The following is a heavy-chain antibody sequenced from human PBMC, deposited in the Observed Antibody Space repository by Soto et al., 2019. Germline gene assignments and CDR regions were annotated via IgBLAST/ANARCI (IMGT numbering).Heavy chain of an antibody. CDR1: GFTFDDYA. Sequence: PGGSLRLSCAASGFTFDDYAMHWVRQAPGKGLEWVSGISWNSGSIGYADSVKGRFTISRDNAKNSLYLQMNSLRAEDTALYYCAKEFSPFHCSSTSCHPAFDIWGQGTMVTVSS. V-gene: IGHV3-9*01. J-gene: IGHJ3*02. CDR3: AKEFSPFHCSSTSCHPAFDI. CDR2: ISWNSGSI. D-gene: IGHD2-2*01.